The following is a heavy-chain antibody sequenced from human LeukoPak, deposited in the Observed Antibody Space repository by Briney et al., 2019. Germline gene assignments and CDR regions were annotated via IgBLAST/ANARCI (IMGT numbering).Heavy chain of an antibody. J-gene: IGHJ4*02. Sequence: GGSLRLSCAAPGFTFSSNGMHWVRQAPGKGLEWVAFIRYDGSNKYYADSVKGRFTISRDNSKNTLYLQMSSLRPEDTAVYYCARVMNDYGDYVFDYWGQGTLVTVSS. V-gene: IGHV3-30*02. CDR3: ARVMNDYGDYVFDY. CDR1: GFTFSSNG. D-gene: IGHD4-17*01. CDR2: IRYDGSNK.